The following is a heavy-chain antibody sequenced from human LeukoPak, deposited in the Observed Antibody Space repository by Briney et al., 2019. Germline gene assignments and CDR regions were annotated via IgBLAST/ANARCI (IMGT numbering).Heavy chain of an antibody. J-gene: IGHJ3*02. D-gene: IGHD5-24*01. CDR1: GFTFSTYN. V-gene: IGHV3-48*01. Sequence: QTGGSLRLSCAASGFTFSTYNMNWVRQAPGKGLEWVSYISSSSAILYYTDSVKGRVTISRDNAKKSLYLQTNSLRAEDTAVYYCARTRDGYDDGDAFDIWGQGTMVTVSS. CDR2: ISSSSAIL. CDR3: ARTRDGYDDGDAFDI.